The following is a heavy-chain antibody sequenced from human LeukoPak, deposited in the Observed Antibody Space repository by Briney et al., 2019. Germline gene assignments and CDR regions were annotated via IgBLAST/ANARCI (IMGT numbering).Heavy chain of an antibody. CDR2: ISGSGGST. J-gene: IGHJ4*02. Sequence: GGSLRLSCAASGFTFSSYAMSWVRQAQGKGLEWVSAISGSGGSTYYADSVKGRFTISRDNSKNTLYLQMNSLRAEDTAVYYCAKDDFGRTGYPTPWEYWGQGTLVTVSS. V-gene: IGHV3-23*01. CDR1: GFTFSSYA. CDR3: AKDDFGRTGYPTPWEY. D-gene: IGHD3/OR15-3a*01.